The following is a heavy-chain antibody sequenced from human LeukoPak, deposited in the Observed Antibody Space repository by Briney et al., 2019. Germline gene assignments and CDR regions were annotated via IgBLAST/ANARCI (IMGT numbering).Heavy chain of an antibody. CDR3: AKDRTTVITHAFDI. V-gene: IGHV3-23*01. CDR2: TTGSGITS. Sequence: GGSLRLSCAASTFTFSTYAMSWVRQAPGKGLEWVSSTTGSGITSYYADSVKGRFTISRDNSKNTLYLQMNSLRVEDTAVYYCAKDRTTVITHAFDIWGQGTMVTVSS. D-gene: IGHD4-23*01. CDR1: TFTFSTYA. J-gene: IGHJ3*02.